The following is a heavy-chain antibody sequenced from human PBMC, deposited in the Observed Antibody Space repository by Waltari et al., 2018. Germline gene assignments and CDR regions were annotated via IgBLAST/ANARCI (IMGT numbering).Heavy chain of an antibody. CDR1: GYTFTDYY. J-gene: IGHJ4*02. Sequence: EVQLVQSGAEVKKPGATVKISCKASGYTFTDYYMHWVQQAPGKGLEWMGRVDPEDGETIEAEKFQGRVTITADTSTDTAYMELSSLRAEDTAVYYCATTNWNDEAYFDYWGQGTLVTVSS. V-gene: IGHV1-69-2*01. CDR3: ATTNWNDEAYFDY. D-gene: IGHD1-20*01. CDR2: VDPEDGET.